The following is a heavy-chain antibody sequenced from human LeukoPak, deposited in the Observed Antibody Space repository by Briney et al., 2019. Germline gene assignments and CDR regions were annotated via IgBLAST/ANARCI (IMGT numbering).Heavy chain of an antibody. Sequence: GASVKVSCKASGYTFTSYDINWVRQATGQGLEWMGWINPNSGGTNYAQKFQGRVTMTRDTSISTAYMELSRLRSDDTAVYYCAKNPVLYDSSGYYYSWGQGTLVTVSS. CDR3: AKNPVLYDSSGYYYS. V-gene: IGHV1-2*02. J-gene: IGHJ4*02. D-gene: IGHD3-22*01. CDR1: GYTFTSYD. CDR2: INPNSGGT.